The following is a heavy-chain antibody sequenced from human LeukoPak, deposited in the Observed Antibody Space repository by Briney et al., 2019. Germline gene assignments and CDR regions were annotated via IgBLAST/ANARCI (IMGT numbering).Heavy chain of an antibody. CDR3: ARAPYGSLRYYYYGMDV. J-gene: IGHJ6*04. CDR2: INHSGST. D-gene: IGHD4-17*01. V-gene: IGHV4-34*01. Sequence: SETLSLTCAVYGGSFSGYYWSWIRQPPGKGLEWIGEINHSGSTNYNPSLKSRVTISVDTSKNQFSLKLSSVTAADTAVYYCARAPYGSLRYYYYGMDVWGKGTTVTVSS. CDR1: GGSFSGYY.